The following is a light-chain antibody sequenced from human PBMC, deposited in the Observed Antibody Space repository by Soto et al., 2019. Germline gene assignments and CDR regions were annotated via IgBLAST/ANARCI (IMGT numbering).Light chain of an antibody. CDR2: AAS. J-gene: IGKJ1*01. V-gene: IGKV1-39*01. CDR3: QQSFSYVRS. CDR1: QSISSY. Sequence: DIQMTQSPSSLSASVGDRVTITCRASQSISSYLSWYQQKPGKAPKLLIFAASTLQTGVPSRFSGFGSATDFTLTISSLQPEDFATYYCQQSFSYVRSFGQGTKVDIK.